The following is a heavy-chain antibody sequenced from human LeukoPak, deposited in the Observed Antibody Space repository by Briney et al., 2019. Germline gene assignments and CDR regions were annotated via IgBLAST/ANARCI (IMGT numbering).Heavy chain of an antibody. D-gene: IGHD1-26*01. CDR3: ARDQGGTSGYYGMDA. CDR1: GGSISTYY. V-gene: IGHV4-59*01. Sequence: SETLSLTCTVSGGSISTYYWSWIRQPPGKGLEWIGYIHYSGRTNYNPSLQSRVTISVDTSKNQFSLKLRFVTAADTALYYCARDQGGTSGYYGMDAWGQGTTVTVSS. J-gene: IGHJ6*02. CDR2: IHYSGRT.